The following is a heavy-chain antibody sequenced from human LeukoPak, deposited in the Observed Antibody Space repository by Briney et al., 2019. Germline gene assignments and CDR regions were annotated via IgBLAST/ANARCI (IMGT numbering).Heavy chain of an antibody. Sequence: SVKVSCKASGGTFSSYAISWVRQAPGQGLEWMGGIIPIFGTANYAQKFQGRVTITADESTNTAYMELSSLRSEDTAVYYCARDQNYYDSSGYYHWFDPWGQGTLVTVSS. V-gene: IGHV1-69*13. CDR2: IIPIFGTA. CDR1: GGTFSSYA. D-gene: IGHD3-22*01. J-gene: IGHJ5*02. CDR3: ARDQNYYDSSGYYHWFDP.